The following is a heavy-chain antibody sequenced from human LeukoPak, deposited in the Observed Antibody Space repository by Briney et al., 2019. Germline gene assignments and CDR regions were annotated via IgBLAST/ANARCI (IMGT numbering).Heavy chain of an antibody. CDR2: IWYDGSNK. CDR1: GFTFSSYG. D-gene: IGHD6-19*01. Sequence: GGSLRLSCAASGFTFSSYGMHWVRQAPGKGLEWVAIIWYDGSNKYYADSVKGRFTISRDNSKNTLYLQMNSLRADDTAVYYCARDVAAGAFDYWGQGTLVTVSS. V-gene: IGHV3-33*01. CDR3: ARDVAAGAFDY. J-gene: IGHJ4*02.